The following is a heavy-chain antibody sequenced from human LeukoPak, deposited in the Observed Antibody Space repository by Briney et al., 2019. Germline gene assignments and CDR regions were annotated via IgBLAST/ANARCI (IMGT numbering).Heavy chain of an antibody. CDR2: IYYSGST. CDR3: ARHYEP. J-gene: IGHJ4*02. V-gene: IGHV4-39*01. D-gene: IGHD3-16*01. Sequence: SETLSLTCTVSGGSISGSSYYWGWIRRPPGKGLEWIGSIYYSGSTYYNPSLKSRVTKSVDTSKNQFSLKLNSVTATDTAVYYCARHYEPWGQGTLVTVSS. CDR1: GGSISGSSYY.